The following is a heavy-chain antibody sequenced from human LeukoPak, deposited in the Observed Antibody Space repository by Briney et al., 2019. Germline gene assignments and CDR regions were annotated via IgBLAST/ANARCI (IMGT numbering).Heavy chain of an antibody. J-gene: IGHJ6*03. Sequence: ASVKVSCKASGYTFTIYGISWVRQAPGQGLEWMGWINTYNGNTNYAQKLQGRVTMTTDTSTSTAYMELRSLRSDDTAVYYCARYSSGWEYYYYYYYMDVWGKGTTVTVSS. V-gene: IGHV1-18*01. CDR2: INTYNGNT. CDR3: ARYSSGWEYYYYYYYMDV. D-gene: IGHD6-19*01. CDR1: GYTFTIYG.